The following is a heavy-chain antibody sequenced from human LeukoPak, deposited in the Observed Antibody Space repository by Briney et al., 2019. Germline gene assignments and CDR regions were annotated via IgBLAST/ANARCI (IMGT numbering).Heavy chain of an antibody. CDR3: ARVPRLTGVFWYFDY. CDR1: GYTFTGYY. J-gene: IGHJ4*02. CDR2: INPNSGGT. Sequence: ASVKVSCKASGYTFTGYYMHWVRQAPGQGLEWMGWINPNSGGTNYAQKFQGRVTMTRDTSISTAYMELSRLRSDDTAVYYCARVPRLTGVFWYFDYWGQGTLVTVSS. D-gene: IGHD7-27*01. V-gene: IGHV1-2*02.